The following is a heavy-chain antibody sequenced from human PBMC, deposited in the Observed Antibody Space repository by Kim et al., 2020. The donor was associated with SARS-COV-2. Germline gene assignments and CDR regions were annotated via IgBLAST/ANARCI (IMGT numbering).Heavy chain of an antibody. CDR3: ARLYGASGKKEFDI. CDR2: INTDGSST. D-gene: IGHD3-10*01. Sequence: GGSLRLSCAASGFTFSNYWMHWVRQAPGKGLVWVSRINTDGSSTTSADSVKGRFTISRDNSKNTLYLQMNSLRAEDTAVYYCARLYGASGKKEFDIWGQG. V-gene: IGHV3-74*01. J-gene: IGHJ3*02. CDR1: GFTFSNYW.